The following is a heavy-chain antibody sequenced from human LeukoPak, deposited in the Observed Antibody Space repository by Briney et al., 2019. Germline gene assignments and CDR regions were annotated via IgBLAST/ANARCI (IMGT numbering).Heavy chain of an antibody. J-gene: IGHJ3*02. D-gene: IGHD1-26*01. Sequence: SVTVSCKASGGTFSSYAISWVRQAPGQGLEWMGRIIPILGIANYAQKFQGRVTITADKSTSTAYMELSSLRSEDTAVYYCARILGGSYSDAFDIWGQGTMVTVSS. CDR1: GGTFSSYA. CDR2: IIPILGIA. V-gene: IGHV1-69*04. CDR3: ARILGGSYSDAFDI.